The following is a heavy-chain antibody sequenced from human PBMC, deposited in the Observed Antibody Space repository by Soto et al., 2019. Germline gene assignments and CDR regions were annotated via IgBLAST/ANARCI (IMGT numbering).Heavy chain of an antibody. CDR3: ARCSCLDY. J-gene: IGHJ4*02. CDR2: ISGSDGKT. CDR1: GIRFCSYA. V-gene: IGHV3-23*01. D-gene: IGHD2-15*01. Sequence: PEGSLRRSCAASGIRFCSYALSWVRQAPGKGLEWVSTISGSDGKTFYADSVKGRFSISRDTSQSTLYLQMNSLRADDTAMYYCARCSCLDYWGQLTRFTVSS.